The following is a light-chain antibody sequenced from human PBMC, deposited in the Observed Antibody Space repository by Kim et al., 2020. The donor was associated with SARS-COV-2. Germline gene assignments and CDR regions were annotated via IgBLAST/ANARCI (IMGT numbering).Light chain of an antibody. CDR3: QKYNSVPWT. CDR2: AAS. V-gene: IGKV1-27*01. CDR1: QDISNY. J-gene: IGKJ1*01. Sequence: DIQMTQSPSSLSASVGDRVTITCRASQDISNYLAWYQQEPGKVPKLLIYAASALHSGVPSRFGGSGSGTDFTLTITNLQPEDVATYYCQKYNSVPWTFDPETKVDIK.